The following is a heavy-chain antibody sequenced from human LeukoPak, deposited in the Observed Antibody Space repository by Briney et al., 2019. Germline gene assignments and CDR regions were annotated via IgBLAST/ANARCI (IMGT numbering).Heavy chain of an antibody. J-gene: IGHJ4*02. CDR3: ASGQNFDY. CDR1: GGSISSSGYY. CDR2: IYTTGST. V-gene: IGHV4-39*07. Sequence: SETLSLTCIVSGGSISSSGYYWSWIRQPPGKGLDWIGRIYTTGSTNYNPSLKSRVTISVDTSKNQFSLKLSSVTAADTAVYYCASGQNFDYWGQGTLVTVSS.